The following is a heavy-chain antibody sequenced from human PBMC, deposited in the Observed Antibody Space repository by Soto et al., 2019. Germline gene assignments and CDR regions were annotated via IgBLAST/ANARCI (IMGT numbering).Heavy chain of an antibody. V-gene: IGHV1-2*04. J-gene: IGHJ6*02. D-gene: IGHD3-10*01. CDR2: INPNSGGT. Sequence: ASVKVSCKASGYTFTGYYMHWVRQAPGQGLEWMGWINPNSGGTNYAQKFQGWVTMTRDTSISTAYMELSRLRSDDTAVYYCARDFSVGSDHMDVWGQGTTVTVSS. CDR1: GYTFTGYY. CDR3: ARDFSVGSDHMDV.